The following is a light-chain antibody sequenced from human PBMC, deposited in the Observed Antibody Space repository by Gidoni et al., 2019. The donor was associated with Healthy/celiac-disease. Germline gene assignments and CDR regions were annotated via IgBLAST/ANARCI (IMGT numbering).Light chain of an antibody. Sequence: SYALPQPPSVSVALGQTARITCGGNNIGSKNVHWYQQKPGQAPVLVVYRDSNRPSGIPERFSGSNSGNTATLTISRAQAGDEADYYCQVWDSSTQDVVFGGGTKLTVL. V-gene: IGLV3-9*01. CDR1: NIGSKN. J-gene: IGLJ2*01. CDR3: QVWDSSTQDVV. CDR2: RDS.